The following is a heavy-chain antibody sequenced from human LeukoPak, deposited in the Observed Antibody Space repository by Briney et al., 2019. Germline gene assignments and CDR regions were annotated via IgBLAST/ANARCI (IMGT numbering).Heavy chain of an antibody. CDR2: INRSGST. D-gene: IGHD5-24*01. J-gene: IGHJ4*02. V-gene: IGHV4-34*01. CDR3: ARGYNLFDY. CDR1: GGSFSGYY. Sequence: SETLSLXCAVYGGSFSGYYWSWIRQPPGKGLEWIGEINRSGSTNYNPSLKSRVTISVDMSKNQFSLKLSSVTAADTAVYYCARGYNLFDYWGQGTLVTVSS.